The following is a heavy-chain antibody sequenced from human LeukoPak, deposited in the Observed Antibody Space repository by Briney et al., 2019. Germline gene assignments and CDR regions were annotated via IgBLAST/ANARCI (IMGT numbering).Heavy chain of an antibody. CDR2: INHSGST. V-gene: IGHV4-34*01. Sequence: SETLSLTCAVYGGSFSGYYWSWIRHPPGKGLEWIGEINHSGSTNYNPSLKSRVTISVDTSKNQFSLKLSSVTAADTAVYYCARALSIAARRYYGMDVWGQGTTVTVSS. J-gene: IGHJ6*02. CDR3: ARALSIAARRYYGMDV. CDR1: GGSFSGYY. D-gene: IGHD6-6*01.